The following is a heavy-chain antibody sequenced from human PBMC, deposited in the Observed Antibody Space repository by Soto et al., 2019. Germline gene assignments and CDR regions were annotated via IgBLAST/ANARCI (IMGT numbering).Heavy chain of an antibody. D-gene: IGHD3-10*01. V-gene: IGHV4-31*03. Sequence: SETLSLTCTVSGGSISSGGYYWSWIRQHPGKGLEWIGYIYNSGSTYYNPSLKSRVTISLDTSKNQFSLKLSSVTAADTAVYYCAKDRAGFIMGSGAFDIWGQGTVVTVSS. CDR2: IYNSGST. CDR1: GGSISSGGYY. J-gene: IGHJ3*02. CDR3: AKDRAGFIMGSGAFDI.